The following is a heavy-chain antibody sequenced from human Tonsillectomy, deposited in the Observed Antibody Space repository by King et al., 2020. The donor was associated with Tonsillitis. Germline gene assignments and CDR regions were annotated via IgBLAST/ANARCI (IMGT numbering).Heavy chain of an antibody. CDR3: ARDYWKNAFDI. J-gene: IGHJ3*02. CDR1: GFTFSSYA. D-gene: IGHD1-1*01. CDR2: ISYDGSNK. V-gene: IGHV3-30-3*01. Sequence: VQLVESGGGVVQPGRSLRLSCAASGFTFSSYAMHWVRQAPGKGLEWVAVISYDGSNKYYADSVKGRFTNSRDNSKNTLYLQMNSLRAEDTAVYYCARDYWKNAFDIWGQGTMVTVSS.